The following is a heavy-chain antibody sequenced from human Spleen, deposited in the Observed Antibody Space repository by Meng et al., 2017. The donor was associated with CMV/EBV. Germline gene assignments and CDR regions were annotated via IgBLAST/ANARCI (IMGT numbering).Heavy chain of an antibody. V-gene: IGHV3-23*01. CDR2: ISGSGRTT. D-gene: IGHD3-22*01. CDR3: AKDLEIVVVINDY. Sequence: GESLKISCAASRFTFSNYGMSWFRQAPGKGLEWVSAISGSGRTTYYADSVKGRFTISRDNSKNTLYLQMNSLRAEDTAVYYCAKDLEIVVVINDYWGQGMLVTVSS. CDR1: RFTFSNYG. J-gene: IGHJ4*02.